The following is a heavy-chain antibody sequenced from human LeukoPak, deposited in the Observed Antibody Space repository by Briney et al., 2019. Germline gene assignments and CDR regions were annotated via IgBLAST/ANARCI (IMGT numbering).Heavy chain of an antibody. CDR1: GFTFSSYG. V-gene: IGHV3-23*01. J-gene: IGHJ4*02. D-gene: IGHD3-10*01. Sequence: GGSLRLSCAASGFTFSSYGMSWVRQAPGKGLEWVSAISGSGGSTYYADSVKGRFTISRDNSKNTLYLQMNSLRAEDTAVYYCANFWYLSPKPYYGSGSYPSPPIDYWGQGTLVTVSS. CDR2: ISGSGGST. CDR3: ANFWYLSPKPYYGSGSYPSPPIDY.